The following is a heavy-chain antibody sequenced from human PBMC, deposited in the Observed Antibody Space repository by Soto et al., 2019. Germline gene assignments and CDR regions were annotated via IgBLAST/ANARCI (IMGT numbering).Heavy chain of an antibody. D-gene: IGHD3-22*01. J-gene: IGHJ6*02. CDR3: ARDKVGYYDSSGYYRVSVPPDYYYGMDV. Sequence: SVKVSCKASGGTFSSYASSWVRQAPGQGLEWMGGIIPIFGTANYAQKFQGRVTITADESTSTAYMELSSLRSEDTAVYYCARDKVGYYDSSGYYRVSVPPDYYYGMDVWGQGTTVTVSS. V-gene: IGHV1-69*13. CDR1: GGTFSSYA. CDR2: IIPIFGTA.